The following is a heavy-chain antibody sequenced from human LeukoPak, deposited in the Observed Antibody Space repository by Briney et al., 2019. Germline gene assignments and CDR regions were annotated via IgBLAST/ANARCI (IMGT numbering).Heavy chain of an antibody. CDR2: ISSSSSMR. CDR1: GFTFNTYS. V-gene: IGHV3-48*04. J-gene: IGHJ6*02. CDR3: GGMDV. Sequence: PGGSLRLSCAASGFTFNTYSMNWVRQAPGKGLEWVSYISSSSSMRWYADSVKGRFSISRDNAKNSLYLQMNSLRGEDTAVYYCGGMDVWGQGTTVTVSS.